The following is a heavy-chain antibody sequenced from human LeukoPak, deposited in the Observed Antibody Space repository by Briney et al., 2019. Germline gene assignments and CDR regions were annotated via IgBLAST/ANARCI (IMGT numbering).Heavy chain of an antibody. J-gene: IGHJ5*02. V-gene: IGHV1-18*01. CDR1: GYSFTSYG. D-gene: IGHD3-10*01. Sequence: GASVKVSCKASGYSFTSYGISWVRQAPGQGLEWMGWINAFNGDTNHAQKFQGRVTMITDTSTSTAYMELRSLRSDDTAVYYGARDGSGTWDDPWGQGTLVTVSS. CDR3: ARDGSGTWDDP. CDR2: INAFNGDT.